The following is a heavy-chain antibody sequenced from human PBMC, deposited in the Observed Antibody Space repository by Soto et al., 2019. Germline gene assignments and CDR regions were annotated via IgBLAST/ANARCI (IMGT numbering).Heavy chain of an antibody. CDR3: ARDKDLQPTVWGF. D-gene: IGHD3-16*01. Sequence: QVHLQESGPGLVRPSQTLSLTCTVSGDSMATGGHYYNWIRQVPGKGLEWIGYVYYSGATHYTPSRRARATISRDTSKIQSSLRLISVTAADTALYYCARDKDLQPTVWGFWGQGIQVTVSS. CDR2: VYYSGAT. CDR1: GDSMATGGHY. J-gene: IGHJ4*02. V-gene: IGHV4-31*03.